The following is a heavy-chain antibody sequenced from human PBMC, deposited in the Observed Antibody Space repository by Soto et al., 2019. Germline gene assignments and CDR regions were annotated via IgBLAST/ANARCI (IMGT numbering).Heavy chain of an antibody. V-gene: IGHV4-34*01. CDR1: GESFSGYY. CDR3: ARYEYGNSLYGVDV. CDR2: VDHRGST. Sequence: SETLSLTCVVSGESFSGYYWSWIRQTPGMGLEWIGEVDHRGSTTYNPSLKNRASISIDSSKNLFSLELTSVTAADTALYFCARYEYGNSLYGVDVWGQGTRVTAP. D-gene: IGHD1-7*01. J-gene: IGHJ6*02.